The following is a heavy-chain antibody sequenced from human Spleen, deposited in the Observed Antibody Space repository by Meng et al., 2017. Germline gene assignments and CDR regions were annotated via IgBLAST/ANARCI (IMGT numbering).Heavy chain of an antibody. CDR3: ASWIYSCGWQ. D-gene: IGHD6-19*01. CDR1: GGSISSIDW. Sequence: QVKLQESGPGRVKPSGTLSLTCVVSGGSISSIDWWSWLRQPPGKGLEWIGEIYHGGDTNYNPSLKSRVTIAIDKSKNQFSLKLSSVTAADTAVYYCASWIYSCGWQWGQGALVTVSS. J-gene: IGHJ4*02. CDR2: IYHGGDT. V-gene: IGHV4/OR15-8*02.